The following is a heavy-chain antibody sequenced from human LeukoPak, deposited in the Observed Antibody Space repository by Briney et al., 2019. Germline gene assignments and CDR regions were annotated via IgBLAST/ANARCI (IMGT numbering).Heavy chain of an antibody. Sequence: PSETLSLTCTVSGGSISSYYCSWIRQPAGKGLEWIGRIYTSGSTNYNPSLKSRVTLSVDTSKNQFSLKLTSVTAADTAVYYCARDGPGWTNWFDPWGQGTLVTVSS. J-gene: IGHJ5*02. CDR2: IYTSGST. V-gene: IGHV4-4*07. CDR3: ARDGPGWTNWFDP. D-gene: IGHD2-15*01. CDR1: GGSISSYY.